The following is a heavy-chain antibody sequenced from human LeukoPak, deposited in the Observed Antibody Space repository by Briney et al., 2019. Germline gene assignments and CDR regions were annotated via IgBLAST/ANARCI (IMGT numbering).Heavy chain of an antibody. CDR3: ARANGQLWTTPDY. D-gene: IGHD5-18*01. CDR2: IYSGVST. CDR1: GFTVSSNY. V-gene: IGHV3-53*01. J-gene: IGHJ4*02. Sequence: GGSLRLSCAASGFTVSSNYMSWVRQAPGKGLEWVSVIYSGVSTYYADSVKGRFTISRDSSKNTLYLQMNSLRAEDTALYYCARANGQLWTTPDYWGQGTLVTISS.